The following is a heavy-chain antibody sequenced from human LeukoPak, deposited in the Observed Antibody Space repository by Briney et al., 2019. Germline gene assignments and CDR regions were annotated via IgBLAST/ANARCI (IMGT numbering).Heavy chain of an antibody. CDR2: ISGSGGST. J-gene: IGHJ4*02. Sequence: GGSLRLSCAASGFTFSSYAMSWVRQAPGKGLEWVSAISGSGGSTYYADSVKGRFTISRDNSKNTLYLQMNSLRAEDTAVYYCARSIVVVTYLAYWGQGTLVTVSS. V-gene: IGHV3-23*01. CDR1: GFTFSSYA. D-gene: IGHD2-21*02. CDR3: ARSIVVVTYLAY.